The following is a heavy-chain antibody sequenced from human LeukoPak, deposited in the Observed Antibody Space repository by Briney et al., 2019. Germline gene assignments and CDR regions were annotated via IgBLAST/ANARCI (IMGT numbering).Heavy chain of an antibody. Sequence: GGSLRLSCAASRFTFSGSAMHWVRQASGKGLEWVGRIRSKANSYTTAYAASVKGRFTISRDDSKNTAYLQMNSLKTEDTAVYYCTSASDHHRDWGQGTLVTVSS. D-gene: IGHD1-14*01. J-gene: IGHJ4*02. CDR1: RFTFSGSA. CDR2: IRSKANSYTT. V-gene: IGHV3-73*01. CDR3: TSASDHHRD.